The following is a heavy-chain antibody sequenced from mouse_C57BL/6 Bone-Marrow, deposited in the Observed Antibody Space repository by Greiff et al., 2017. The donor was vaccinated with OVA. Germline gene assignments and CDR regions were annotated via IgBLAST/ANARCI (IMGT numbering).Heavy chain of an antibody. Sequence: EVQLQQSGAELVRPGASVKLSCTASGFNIKDDYMHWVKQRPEQGLEWIGWIDPENGDTEYASKFQGKATITADTASNTAYLQLSSLTSEDTAVYYCTTYGNYPYFDVWGTGTTVTVSS. D-gene: IGHD2-1*01. J-gene: IGHJ1*03. V-gene: IGHV14-4*01. CDR1: GFNIKDDY. CDR3: TTYGNYPYFDV. CDR2: IDPENGDT.